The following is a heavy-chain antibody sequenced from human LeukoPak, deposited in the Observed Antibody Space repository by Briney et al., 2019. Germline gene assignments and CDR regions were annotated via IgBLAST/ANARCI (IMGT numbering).Heavy chain of an antibody. V-gene: IGHV3-23*01. CDR2: ISGSGGST. D-gene: IGHD2-2*02. Sequence: PGGSLRLSCAASGFTFSSYAMSWVRQAPGKGLERVSAISGSGGSTYYADSVKGRFTISRDNSKNTLYLQMNSLRAEDTAVYYCAKAAPPIVVVPAAIPHYWGQGTLVTVSS. CDR3: AKAAPPIVVVPAAIPHY. J-gene: IGHJ4*02. CDR1: GFTFSSYA.